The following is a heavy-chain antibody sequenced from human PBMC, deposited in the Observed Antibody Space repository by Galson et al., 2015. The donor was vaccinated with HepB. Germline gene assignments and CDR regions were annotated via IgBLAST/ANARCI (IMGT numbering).Heavy chain of an antibody. J-gene: IGHJ6*02. CDR1: GFTFSSYS. D-gene: IGHD4-17*01. Sequence: SLRLSCAASGFTFSSYSMNWVRQAPGKGLEWVSSISSSSSYIYYADSVKGRFTISRDSAKNSLYLQMNSLRAEDTAVYYCARDSNGDYFYYYGMDVWGQGTTVTVSS. CDR2: ISSSSSYI. CDR3: ARDSNGDYFYYYGMDV. V-gene: IGHV3-21*01.